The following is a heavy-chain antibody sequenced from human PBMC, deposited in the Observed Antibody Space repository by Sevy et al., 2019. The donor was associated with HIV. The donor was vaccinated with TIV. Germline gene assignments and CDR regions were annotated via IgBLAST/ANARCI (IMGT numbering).Heavy chain of an antibody. D-gene: IGHD5-12*01. CDR3: AAVVFSFGGDAYDKHDFMDV. CDR2: ISYDGNSR. J-gene: IGHJ6*03. Sequence: GGSLRLSCAASGFTFSSYDMHWVRQAPGKGLEWMAVISYDGNSRHYADSVKGRFTISRDNAKRTLYLQMNSLRVEDTAVFYCAAVVFSFGGDAYDKHDFMDVWGKGTTVTVSS. V-gene: IGHV3-30*03. CDR1: GFTFSSYD.